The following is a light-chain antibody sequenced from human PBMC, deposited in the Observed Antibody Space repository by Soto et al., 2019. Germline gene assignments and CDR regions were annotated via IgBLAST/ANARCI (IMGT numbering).Light chain of an antibody. CDR3: QHYGTSPFT. CDR1: QSVSSN. CDR2: GAS. J-gene: IGKJ3*01. Sequence: EILLTQSPGILSLSPGERASLSCWASQSVSSNLAWYQQKPGQAPRLLIYGASTRATGIPHRFSGSGSGTDFILTISRLEPEDFAVYFCQHYGTSPFTFGPGTKVEIK. V-gene: IGKV3-20*01.